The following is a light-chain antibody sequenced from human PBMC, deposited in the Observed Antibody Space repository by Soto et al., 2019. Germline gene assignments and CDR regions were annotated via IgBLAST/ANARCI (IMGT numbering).Light chain of an antibody. V-gene: IGKV3-11*01. Sequence: EIVLKQSPATLSLSPGGRATLSCRASQSVSSNLARYQQKPGQAPRLVIYDVSSRATGVQPRFSGSGSGTDFNLTISSLEPEDFAFYYCLQRSTWYTFGQGTKLEIK. CDR1: QSVSSN. J-gene: IGKJ2*01. CDR2: DVS. CDR3: LQRSTWYT.